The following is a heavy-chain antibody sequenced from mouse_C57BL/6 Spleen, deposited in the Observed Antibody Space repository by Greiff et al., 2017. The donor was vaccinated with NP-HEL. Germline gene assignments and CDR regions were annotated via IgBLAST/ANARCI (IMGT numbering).Heavy chain of an antibody. CDR3: AEDYSNFPFDY. Sequence: VKLMESGAELVRPGTSVKVSCKASGYAFTNYLIEWVKQRPGQGLEWIGVINPGSGGTNYNEKFKGKATLTADKSSSTAYMELRSLTSEDSAVYFCAEDYSNFPFDYWGKGTTLTVSS. D-gene: IGHD2-5*01. CDR2: INPGSGGT. J-gene: IGHJ2*01. CDR1: GYAFTNYL. V-gene: IGHV1-54*01.